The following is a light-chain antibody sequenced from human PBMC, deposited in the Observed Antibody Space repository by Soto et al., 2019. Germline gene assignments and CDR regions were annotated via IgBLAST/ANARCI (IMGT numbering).Light chain of an antibody. V-gene: IGKV3-20*01. Sequence: EIVLTQSPGTLSLSPGERATLSCRASQSVSSSYLAWYQQKPGQAPRLLIYATSSRAPGIPVRFSGSGSGTAVPLTISRLEPQDFAVYYCQQYNNWPLTFGGGTKVEIK. J-gene: IGKJ4*01. CDR3: QQYNNWPLT. CDR2: ATS. CDR1: QSVSSSY.